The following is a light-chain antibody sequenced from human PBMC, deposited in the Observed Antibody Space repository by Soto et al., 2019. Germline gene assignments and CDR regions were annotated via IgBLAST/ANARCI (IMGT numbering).Light chain of an antibody. CDR3: GTWDNSLTGII. CDR2: DNN. J-gene: IGLJ2*01. Sequence: QSVLTQPPSVSAAPGQKVTISCSGSSSNVGNNYVSWYQQLPGTAPKLLIYDNNKRPSGIPDRFSGSKSGTSATLGTTGLQTGDEADYYCGTWDNSLTGIIFGGGTKVTVL. V-gene: IGLV1-51*01. CDR1: SSNVGNNY.